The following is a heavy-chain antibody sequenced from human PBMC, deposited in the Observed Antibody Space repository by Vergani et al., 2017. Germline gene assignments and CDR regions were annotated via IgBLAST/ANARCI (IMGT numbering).Heavy chain of an antibody. CDR2: FDPEDGET. CDR1: GYTLTELS. Sequence: QVQLVQSGAEVKKPGASVKVSCKVSGYTLTELSMHWVRQAPGKGLEWMGGFDPEDGETIYAQKFQGRVTMTEDTSTDTAYMELSSLRSEDTAVYYWATRATGYSSSWSIGYFDLWGRGTLVTVSS. CDR3: ATRATGYSSSWSIGYFDL. J-gene: IGHJ2*01. V-gene: IGHV1-24*01. D-gene: IGHD6-13*01.